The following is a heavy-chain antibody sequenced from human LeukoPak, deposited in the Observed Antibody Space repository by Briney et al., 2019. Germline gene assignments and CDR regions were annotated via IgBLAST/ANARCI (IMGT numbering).Heavy chain of an antibody. V-gene: IGHV4-31*11. CDR2: VYYSGST. D-gene: IGHD4/OR15-4a*01. J-gene: IGHJ4*02. Sequence: SQTLSLTCAVSGVSIRSAGYSYYWIRQHPGKGLEWIGHVYYSGSTSYNPSLKSRVAMSIDPSKNQFSLNLTSVTAADTAVYFCARDGATGVFEYWGQGILVAVSS. CDR3: ARDGATGVFEY. CDR1: GVSIRSAGYS.